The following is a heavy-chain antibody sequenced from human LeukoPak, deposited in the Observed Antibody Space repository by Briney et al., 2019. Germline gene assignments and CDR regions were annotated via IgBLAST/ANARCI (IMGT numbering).Heavy chain of an antibody. V-gene: IGHV4-59*08. J-gene: IGHJ5*02. CDR3: ARVKGSWFDP. CDR2: IYYSGST. D-gene: IGHD2-15*01. CDR1: GGSISSYY. Sequence: SETLSLNCTVSGGSISSYYWSWIRQPPGKGLEWIGYIYYSGSTNYNPSLKSRVTISVDTSKNQFSLKLSSVTAADTAVYYCARVKGSWFDPWGQGTLVTVSS.